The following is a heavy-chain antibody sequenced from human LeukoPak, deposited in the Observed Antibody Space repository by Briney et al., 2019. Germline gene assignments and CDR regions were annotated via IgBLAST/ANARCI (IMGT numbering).Heavy chain of an antibody. CDR1: GFTCSSYA. CDR3: AKDKMDSNSSGEGIFDY. Sequence: GGSLRLSCRASGFTCSSYAMSWVRQAPGKGLEWVSAISGSGGSTYYADSVKGRFTISRDNSKNTLYLQMNSMRAEDTAVYYCAKDKMDSNSSGEGIFDYWGQGTLVTVSS. V-gene: IGHV3-23*01. D-gene: IGHD6-6*01. CDR2: ISGSGGST. J-gene: IGHJ4*02.